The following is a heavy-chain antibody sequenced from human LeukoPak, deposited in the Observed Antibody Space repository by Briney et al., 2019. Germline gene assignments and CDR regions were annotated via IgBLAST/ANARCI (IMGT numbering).Heavy chain of an antibody. CDR1: GGTFSSYA. CDR2: IIPIFGIA. CDR3: ARMLSDGDYDDY. Sequence: SVKVSCEASGGTFSSYAISWVRQAPGQGLEWMGRIIPIFGIANYAQKFQGRVTITADKSTSTAYMELSSLRSEDTAVYYCARMLSDGDYDDYWGQGTLVTVSS. D-gene: IGHD4-17*01. V-gene: IGHV1-69*04. J-gene: IGHJ4*02.